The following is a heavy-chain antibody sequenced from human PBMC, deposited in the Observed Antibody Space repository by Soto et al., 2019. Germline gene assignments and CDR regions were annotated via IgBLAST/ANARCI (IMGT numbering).Heavy chain of an antibody. CDR2: IYPGDSDT. V-gene: IGHV5-51*01. D-gene: IGHD3-10*01. J-gene: IGHJ6*02. CDR3: AREQEDYYGSGSSLDV. CDR1: GYSFTGYW. Sequence: GESLKISCKGSGYSFTGYWIGWVRQMPGKGLEWMGIIYPGDSDTRYSPSFQGQVTISAGKSISTAYLQWSSLKASDTAMYYCAREQEDYYGSGSSLDVWGQGTTVTVSS.